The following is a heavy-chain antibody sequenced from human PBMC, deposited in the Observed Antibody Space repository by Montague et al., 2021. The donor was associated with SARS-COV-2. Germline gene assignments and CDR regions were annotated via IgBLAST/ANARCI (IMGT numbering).Heavy chain of an antibody. CDR2: IHSAGTRT. CDR3: AKVGDIMAGFSLVKYGA. D-gene: IGHD3-16*01. CDR1: GFTFSSSP. J-gene: IGHJ5*02. V-gene: IGHV3-23*03. Sequence: SLRLSCAASGFTFSSSPMSWIRQAPGKGLQWVSVIHSAGTRTYYRDSVEGRFTISRDNSKNTLYLQMNSPRAEDTALYYCAKVGDIMAGFSLVKYGAWGQGTLVIVSS.